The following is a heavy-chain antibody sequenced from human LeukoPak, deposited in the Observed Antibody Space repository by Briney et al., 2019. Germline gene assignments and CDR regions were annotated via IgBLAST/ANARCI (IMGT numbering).Heavy chain of an antibody. D-gene: IGHD3-9*01. CDR3: ARGLRYFGWLDTYFDY. CDR2: INPSGGST. V-gene: IGHV1-46*01. CDR1: GYTFTSYY. J-gene: IGHJ4*02. Sequence: ASAKVSCKASGYTFTSYYMHWVRQAPGQGLEWMGIINPSGGSTSYAQKFQGRVTMTRDTSTSTVYMELSSLRSEDTAVYYCARGLRYFGWLDTYFDYWGQGTLVTVSS.